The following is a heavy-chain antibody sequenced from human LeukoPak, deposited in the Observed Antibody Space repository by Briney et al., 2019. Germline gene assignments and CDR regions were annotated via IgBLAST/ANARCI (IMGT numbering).Heavy chain of an antibody. Sequence: ASVKVSCKASGYTFTSYYMHWVRQAPGQGLEWMGIINPSGGSTSYAQKFQGRVTMTRDTSTSTVYMELSSLRSEDTAVYYCAKDSFAYCSGGSCHSACDYWGQGTLVTVSS. D-gene: IGHD2-15*01. V-gene: IGHV1-46*01. CDR3: AKDSFAYCSGGSCHSACDY. CDR1: GYTFTSYY. J-gene: IGHJ4*02. CDR2: INPSGGST.